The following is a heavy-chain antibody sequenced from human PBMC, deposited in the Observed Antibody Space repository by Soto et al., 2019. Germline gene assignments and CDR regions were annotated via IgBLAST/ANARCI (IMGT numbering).Heavy chain of an antibody. CDR1: GGTFSSYT. CDR3: ASPSGSYLDYFDY. J-gene: IGHJ4*01. Sequence: QVQLVQSGAEVKKPGSSVKVSCKASGGTFSSYTISWVRQAPGQGLEWMGRIIPILGIANYAQKFQGRVTITADKSTSTAYMELSSLRAEDTAVYYCASPSGSYLDYFDYWGHGTLVTVSS. D-gene: IGHD1-26*01. CDR2: IIPILGIA. V-gene: IGHV1-69*02.